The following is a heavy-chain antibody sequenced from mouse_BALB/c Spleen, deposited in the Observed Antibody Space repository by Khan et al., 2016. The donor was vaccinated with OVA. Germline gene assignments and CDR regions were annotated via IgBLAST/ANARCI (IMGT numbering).Heavy chain of an antibody. J-gene: IGHJ2*01. CDR3: ARTARIKY. V-gene: IGHV3-2*02. Sequence: EVQLVESGPGLVKPSQSLSLTCNVTGYSITSGYGWNWIRQFPGNKLEWMGYISYSGSTNYNPSLKSRISITRETSKNQFFLQLNSVTTEDTATYYCARTARIKYWGQGTTLTVSS. CDR2: ISYSGST. CDR1: GYSITSGYG. D-gene: IGHD1-2*01.